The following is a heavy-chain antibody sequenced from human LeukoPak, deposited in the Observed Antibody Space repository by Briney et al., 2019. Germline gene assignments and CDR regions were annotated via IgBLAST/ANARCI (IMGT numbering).Heavy chain of an antibody. CDR2: ISGSGGST. V-gene: IGHV3-23*01. CDR3: TTPMEIAVAGTDDY. Sequence: GGSLRLSCAASGFTFSSYAMSWVRQAPGKGLEWVSAISGSGGSTYYADSVKGRFTISRDNSKNTLYLQMNSLKTEDTAVYYCTTPMEIAVAGTDDYWGQGTLVTVSS. J-gene: IGHJ4*02. D-gene: IGHD6-19*01. CDR1: GFTFSSYA.